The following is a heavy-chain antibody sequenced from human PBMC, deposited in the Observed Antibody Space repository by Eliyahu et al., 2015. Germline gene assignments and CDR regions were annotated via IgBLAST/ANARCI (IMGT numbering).Heavy chain of an antibody. D-gene: IGHD3-22*01. CDR2: IYYSGST. V-gene: IGHV4-30-4*01. CDR1: GGSIXSGDYY. J-gene: IGHJ3*02. CDR3: ARVGDSLPEDAFDI. Sequence: QVQLQESGPGLVKPSQTLSLTCTVSGGSIXSGDYYWSWXRQPPGKGLEWIGYIYYSGSTYYNPSLKSRVTISVDTSKNQFSLKLSSVTAADTAVYYCARVGDSLPEDAFDIWGQGTMVTVSS.